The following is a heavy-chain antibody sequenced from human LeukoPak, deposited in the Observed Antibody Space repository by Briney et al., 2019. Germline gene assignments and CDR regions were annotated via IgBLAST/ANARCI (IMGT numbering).Heavy chain of an antibody. CDR2: ISYDGSNK. CDR1: GFTFSSYA. CDR3: ARAFVFPDGSGSYHTNWFDP. J-gene: IGHJ5*02. D-gene: IGHD3-10*01. V-gene: IGHV3-30*04. Sequence: GGSLRLSCAASGFTFSSYAMHWVRQAPGKGLEWVAVISYDGSNKYYADSVKGRFTISRDNSKNTLYLQMNSLRAEDTAVYYCARAFVFPDGSGSYHTNWFDPWGQGTLVTVSS.